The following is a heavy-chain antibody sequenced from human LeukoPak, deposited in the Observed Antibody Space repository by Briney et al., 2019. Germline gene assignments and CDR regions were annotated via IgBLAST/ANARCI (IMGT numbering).Heavy chain of an antibody. V-gene: IGHV3-23*01. CDR3: AKGQAAASLGSDY. CDR1: GFTFSNYA. Sequence: GGSLRLSCAASGFTFSNYAMSWVRQAPGKGLEWVSAISGSGGSTYYADSVKGRFTISRDNSKNTLYLQMSSLRAEDTAVYYCAKGQAAASLGSDYWGQGTLVTVSS. CDR2: ISGSGGST. D-gene: IGHD6-13*01. J-gene: IGHJ4*02.